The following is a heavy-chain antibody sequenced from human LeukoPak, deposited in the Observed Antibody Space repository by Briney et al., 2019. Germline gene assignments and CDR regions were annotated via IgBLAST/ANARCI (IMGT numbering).Heavy chain of an antibody. CDR3: AGDDSSGYYSFDY. D-gene: IGHD3-22*01. Sequence: ASVKVSCKASGGTFSSYGISWVRQAPGQGLEWMGWISAYNGNTNYAQKLQGRVTMTTDTSTSTAYMELRSLRSDDTAVYYCAGDDSSGYYSFDYWGQGTLVTVSS. CDR1: GGTFSSYG. CDR2: ISAYNGNT. V-gene: IGHV1-18*01. J-gene: IGHJ4*02.